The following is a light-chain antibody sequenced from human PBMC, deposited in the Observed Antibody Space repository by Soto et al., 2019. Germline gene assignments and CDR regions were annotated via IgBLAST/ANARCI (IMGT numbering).Light chain of an antibody. CDR3: QQSYSTSPIT. J-gene: IGKJ5*01. CDR2: AAS. CDR1: ETISTF. V-gene: IGKV1-39*01. Sequence: DIQMTQSPSSLAASVGDRVTMTCRASETISTFLNWYQHKPGKAPRLLIYAASRLQSGVPSRFSSSGSETDFTPTINGLQPEDFASNYCQQSYSTSPITFGQGTRLEI.